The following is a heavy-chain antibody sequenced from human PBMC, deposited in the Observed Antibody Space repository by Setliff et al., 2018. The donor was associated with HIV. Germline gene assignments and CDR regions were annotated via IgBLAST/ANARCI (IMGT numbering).Heavy chain of an antibody. CDR3: ARLNWGP. D-gene: IGHD7-27*01. Sequence: LRLSCATSGFDFSSYEMNWVRQAPGKGLEWVSYISSGGHTVYHADSVKGRFTISRDNAKNSLSLQMDGLRAEDTAIYYCARLNWGPWGPGTVVTVSS. CDR2: ISSGGHTV. CDR1: GFDFSSYE. V-gene: IGHV3-48*03. J-gene: IGHJ5*02.